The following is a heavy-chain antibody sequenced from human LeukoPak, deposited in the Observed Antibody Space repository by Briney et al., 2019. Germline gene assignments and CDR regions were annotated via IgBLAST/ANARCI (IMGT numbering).Heavy chain of an antibody. Sequence: GGSLRLSCAASGFTFSRYWMHWVRQAPGQGLLWVSRINSDGSSTYYADSVKRRFTTSRDNAKNALHLQMNSLTAEDTAVYYCVLDLFSSFAFDIWGQGTMVTVPS. CDR1: GFTFSRYW. CDR3: VLDLFSSFAFDI. CDR2: INSDGSST. D-gene: IGHD3/OR15-3a*01. V-gene: IGHV3-74*01. J-gene: IGHJ3*02.